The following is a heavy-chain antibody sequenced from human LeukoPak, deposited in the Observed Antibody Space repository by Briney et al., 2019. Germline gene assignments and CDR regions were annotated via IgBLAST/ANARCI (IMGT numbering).Heavy chain of an antibody. CDR2: IYPRDGST. CDR3: ARDQEAFDY. CDR1: GYSFTSNY. Sequence: ASVKVSCKASGYSFTSNYIHWVRQAPGQGLEWMGMIYPRDGSTSYAQKFQGRVTVTRDTSTSTVHVELSGLRSEDTAVYYCARDQEAFDYWGQGTLVTVSS. V-gene: IGHV1-46*01. J-gene: IGHJ4*02.